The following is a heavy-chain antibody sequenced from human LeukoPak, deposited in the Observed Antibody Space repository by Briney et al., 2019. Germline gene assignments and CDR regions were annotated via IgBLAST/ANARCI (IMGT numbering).Heavy chain of an antibody. D-gene: IGHD1-1*01. CDR1: GFTFSSYS. V-gene: IGHV3-21*01. CDR3: ARGSPRYNWNDEAFDM. Sequence: GGSLRLSCAASGFTFSSYSMNWVRQAPGKWLEWVSSISSSSSYIYYADSVKGRFTISRDNAKNSLYLQMNSLRAEDTAVYYCARGSPRYNWNDEAFDMWGQGTTVTVSS. J-gene: IGHJ3*02. CDR2: ISSSSSYI.